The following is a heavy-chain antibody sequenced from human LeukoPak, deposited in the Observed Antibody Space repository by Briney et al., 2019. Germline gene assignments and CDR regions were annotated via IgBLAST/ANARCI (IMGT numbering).Heavy chain of an antibody. J-gene: IGHJ4*02. Sequence: ASVQVSCQASGYTFTSYGISWVRQAPGQGLEWMGWISAYNGNINYAQKLQGRVTMTTDTSTSTAYMELRSLRSDDTAVYYCARGKDYYDSSGYYFDYWGQGTLVTVSS. V-gene: IGHV1-18*01. CDR3: ARGKDYYDSSGYYFDY. D-gene: IGHD3-22*01. CDR1: GYTFTSYG. CDR2: ISAYNGNI.